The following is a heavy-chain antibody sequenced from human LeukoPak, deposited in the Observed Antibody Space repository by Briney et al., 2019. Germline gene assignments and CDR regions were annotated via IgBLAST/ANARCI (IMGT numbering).Heavy chain of an antibody. D-gene: IGHD5-12*01. J-gene: IGHJ4*02. CDR1: GASISSGSYY. CDR2: IYTSGST. CDR3: ARDSGYRHFDY. V-gene: IGHV4-61*02. Sequence: ASQTLSLTCTVSGASISSGSYYWSWIRQPAGKGLEWIGRIYTSGSTNYNPSLKSRVTISVDTSKNQFSLKLSSVTAADTAVYYCARDSGYRHFDYWGQGTLVTVSS.